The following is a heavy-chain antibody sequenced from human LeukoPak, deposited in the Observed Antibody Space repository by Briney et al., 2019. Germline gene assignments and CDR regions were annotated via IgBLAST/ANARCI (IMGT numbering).Heavy chain of an antibody. D-gene: IGHD3-10*01. J-gene: IGHJ4*02. V-gene: IGHV3-21*01. CDR2: ISPSGNSK. Sequence: GGSLRLSCAASGLTASHNVNNAMSWVRQAPGKGLEWVSSISPSGNSKYHADSVKGRFTISRDNAENSLYMQMNSLRAEDTGVYYCVRDFLGESGAGGYWGQGTLVTVSS. CDR1: GLTASHNV. CDR3: VRDFLGESGAGGY.